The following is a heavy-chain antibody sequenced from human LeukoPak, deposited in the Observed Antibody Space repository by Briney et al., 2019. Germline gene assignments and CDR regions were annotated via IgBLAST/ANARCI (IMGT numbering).Heavy chain of an antibody. CDR2: IYTSGNT. Sequence: SETLSLTCTVSVGPISSYYCSWIRQPTGKGLEWIGRIYTSGNTNYNPSLKSPVTKSVDSSKNQFSLKLSSVTAADAAVYYSASRAVAAPDAFDIWGQGTMVTVSS. CDR1: VGPISSYY. CDR3: ASRAVAAPDAFDI. J-gene: IGHJ3*02. V-gene: IGHV4-4*07. D-gene: IGHD6-19*01.